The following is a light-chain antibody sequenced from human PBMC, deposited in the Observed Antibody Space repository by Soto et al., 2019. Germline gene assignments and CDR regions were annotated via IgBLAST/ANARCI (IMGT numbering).Light chain of an antibody. CDR2: GAT. Sequence: EIVMTQSPATLSVSPGERATLSCRASQSISNNLAWYQQKPGQAPRLLIYGATNRATGIPARFSGSGSGTEFTLTISSLQSEDFAVYYCQQYHNWPPLTFGGGTQVEIK. CDR1: QSISNN. V-gene: IGKV3-15*01. J-gene: IGKJ4*01. CDR3: QQYHNWPPLT.